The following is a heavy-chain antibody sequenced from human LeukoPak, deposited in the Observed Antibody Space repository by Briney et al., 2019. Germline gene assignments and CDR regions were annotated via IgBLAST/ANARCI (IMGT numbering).Heavy chain of an antibody. CDR1: GFIFSSYA. J-gene: IGHJ3*01. CDR3: AKGKVNHDGALDA. V-gene: IGHV3-23*01. CDR2: ISASGVAT. D-gene: IGHD2-21*01. Sequence: PGGSLRLSCAASGFIFSSYAMSWVRQTPGKGLEWVSSISASGVATYYADSVKGRFTISRDNSKKTLYLQMNSLRAEDTAVYCAKGKVNHDGALDAWGQGTLVTVSS.